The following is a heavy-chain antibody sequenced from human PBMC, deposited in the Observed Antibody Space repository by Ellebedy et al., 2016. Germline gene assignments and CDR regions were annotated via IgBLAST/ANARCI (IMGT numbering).Heavy chain of an antibody. CDR2: ISDDGSRQ. Sequence: GGSLRLSXAASGFTFSHYDIHWVRQSPGKGLEWVAVISDDGSRQYYTDSVKGRFTISRDNSKFRVYLQMNSLRVEDTAVYYCAKVRSPDFSNNHVMDVWGQGTTVTVSS. V-gene: IGHV3-30*18. CDR1: GFTFSHYD. D-gene: IGHD1/OR15-1a*01. J-gene: IGHJ6*02. CDR3: AKVRSPDFSNNHVMDV.